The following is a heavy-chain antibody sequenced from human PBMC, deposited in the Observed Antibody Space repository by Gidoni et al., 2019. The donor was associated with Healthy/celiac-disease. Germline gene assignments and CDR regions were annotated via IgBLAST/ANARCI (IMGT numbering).Heavy chain of an antibody. Sequence: EVQLVESGGGLVQPGGFLSLSCAASGFTFSSYWMHWVRQAPGKGLGWVSRINSDGGSTSDADSVKGRFTISRDNAKNTLYLQMNSLRAEDTAVYYCARELVDDAFDIWGQGTMVTVSS. V-gene: IGHV3-74*01. J-gene: IGHJ3*02. CDR3: ARELVDDAFDI. CDR1: GFTFSSYW. D-gene: IGHD6-6*01. CDR2: INSDGGST.